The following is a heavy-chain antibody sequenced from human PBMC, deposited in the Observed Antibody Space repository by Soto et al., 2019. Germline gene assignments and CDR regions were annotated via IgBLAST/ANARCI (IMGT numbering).Heavy chain of an antibody. CDR2: ITDSGGDA. CDR3: ARGSTDSYPGSRIFDF. D-gene: IGHD3-10*01. V-gene: IGHV3-23*01. J-gene: IGHJ4*02. Sequence: EAQLLESGGDLVQPGGSLRLSCVASVVTFGSRAMSWVRQAPGEGLEWVSTITDSGGDAKYADSVRGRFTISRDNSKNTLYLQMSSLRAEDSAVYYCARGSTDSYPGSRIFDFWGRGTLVTVSS. CDR1: VVTFGSRA.